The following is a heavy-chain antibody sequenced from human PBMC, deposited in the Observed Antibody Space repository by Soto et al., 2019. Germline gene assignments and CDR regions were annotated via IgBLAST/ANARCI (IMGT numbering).Heavy chain of an antibody. J-gene: IGHJ6*02. Sequence: PGGSLRLSCAASGFTFSSYGMHWVRQAPGKGLEWVAVISYDGSNKYYADSVKGRFTISRDNSKNTLYLQMNSLRAEDTAVYYCAKSGGGFPNGMDVWGQGTTVTVSS. V-gene: IGHV3-30*18. CDR1: GFTFSSYG. CDR3: AKSGGGFPNGMDV. D-gene: IGHD3-16*01. CDR2: ISYDGSNK.